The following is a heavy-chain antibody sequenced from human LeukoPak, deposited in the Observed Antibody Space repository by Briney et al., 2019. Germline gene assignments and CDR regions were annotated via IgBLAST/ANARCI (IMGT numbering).Heavy chain of an antibody. CDR3: ARDAPSSSHFDY. CDR1: GGSISTYY. V-gene: IGHV4-59*01. CDR2: IYYSGST. D-gene: IGHD6-19*01. Sequence: PSETLSLTCTVSGGSISTYYWSWIRQPPGKGLEWIGYIYYSGSTNYNPSLKSRVTMSVDTSKNRFSLKLRSVTAADTAIYYCARDAPSSSHFDYWGQGTLVTVSS. J-gene: IGHJ4*02.